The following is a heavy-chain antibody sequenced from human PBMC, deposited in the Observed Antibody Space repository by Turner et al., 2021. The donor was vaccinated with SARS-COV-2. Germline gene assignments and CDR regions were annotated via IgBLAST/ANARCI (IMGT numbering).Heavy chain of an antibody. V-gene: IGHV3-30*18. CDR3: AKDGAPFLLYFGEPTFYFDY. Sequence: VQLVESGGGLIQPGGSLRLSCAASGFTVSSNYMSWVRQAPGKGLEWVAVISYDGSNKYYADSVKGRFTISRDNSKNTLYLQMNSLRAEDTAVYYCAKDGAPFLLYFGEPTFYFDYWGQGTLVTVSS. J-gene: IGHJ4*02. D-gene: IGHD3-10*01. CDR1: GFTVSSNY. CDR2: ISYDGSNK.